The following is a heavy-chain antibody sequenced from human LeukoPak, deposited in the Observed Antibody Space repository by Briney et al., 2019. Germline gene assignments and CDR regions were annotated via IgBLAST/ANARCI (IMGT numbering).Heavy chain of an antibody. Sequence: ASVKVSCKHTFTGHNIHWVRQAPGQGLEFVGWINPTSGGIKYAQKFQGRVTMTRDTSISTVYMELSSLTSDDAALYYCVVSVQAAAIPAFDCWGQGTPVTVSP. V-gene: IGHV1-2*02. J-gene: IGHJ4*02. CDR3: VVSVQAAAIPAFDC. CDR1: TFTGHN. CDR2: INPTSGGI. D-gene: IGHD3-22*01.